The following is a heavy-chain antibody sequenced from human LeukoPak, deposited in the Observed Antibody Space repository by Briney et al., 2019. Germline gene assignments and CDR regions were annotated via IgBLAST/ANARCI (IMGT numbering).Heavy chain of an antibody. V-gene: IGHV3-21*01. CDR2: ISSSSSYI. J-gene: IGHJ4*02. CDR1: GFTFSSYS. CDR3: ATRLRVDD. Sequence: GGSLRLSCAASGFTFSSYSMNWVRQAPGKGLEWVSSISSSSSYIYYADSVKGRFTISRDNSKNTLYLQMNSLRAEDTAVYYCATRLRVDDWGQGTLVTVSS. D-gene: IGHD4-17*01.